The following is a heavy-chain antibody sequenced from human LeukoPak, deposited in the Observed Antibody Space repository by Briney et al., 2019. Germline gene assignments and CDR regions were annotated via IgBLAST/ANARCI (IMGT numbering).Heavy chain of an antibody. J-gene: IGHJ2*01. CDR1: DYSISSGDYY. CDR3: ARVYYSSSYDYWYFDL. D-gene: IGHD6-13*01. Sequence: SETLSLTCTVSDYSISSGDYYWGWIRQPPGKGLEWIGSIFHSGNTYYNPSLKSRVTISVDTSKNQFSLKLSSVTAADTAVYYCARVYYSSSYDYWYFDLWGRGTLVTVSS. V-gene: IGHV4-38-2*02. CDR2: IFHSGNT.